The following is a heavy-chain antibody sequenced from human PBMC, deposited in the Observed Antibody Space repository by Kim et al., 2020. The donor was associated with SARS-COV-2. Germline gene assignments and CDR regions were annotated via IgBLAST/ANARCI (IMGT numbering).Heavy chain of an antibody. Sequence: YPQKFQGRVTMTRNTPISTAYMELSSLRSEDTAVYYCARGRWQQLTPSRYWGQGTLVTVSS. V-gene: IGHV1-8*01. CDR3: ARGRWQQLTPSRY. D-gene: IGHD6-13*01. J-gene: IGHJ4*02.